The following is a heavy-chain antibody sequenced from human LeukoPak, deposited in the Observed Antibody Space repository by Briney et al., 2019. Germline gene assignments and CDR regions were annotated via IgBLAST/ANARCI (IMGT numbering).Heavy chain of an antibody. Sequence: SETLSHTCTVSGGSISSDSYYWGWIRQPPGKGLEWIGSINYSGTTYYNPSLKSRVTISVDTSKNQFSLKVSSVTAADTAVYYCARRVPSGSGSYDFDYWGQGTLVTVSS. V-gene: IGHV4-39*01. D-gene: IGHD3-10*01. J-gene: IGHJ4*02. CDR1: GGSISSDSYY. CDR2: INYSGTT. CDR3: ARRVPSGSGSYDFDY.